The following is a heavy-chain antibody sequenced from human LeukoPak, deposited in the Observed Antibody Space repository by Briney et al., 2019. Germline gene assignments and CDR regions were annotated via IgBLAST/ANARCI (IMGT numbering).Heavy chain of an antibody. Sequence: GGSLRLSCAASGFTFSSYAMTWVRQAPGKGLEWVSVISGSGTNTYYADSVKGRFTISRDNSKNTLYLQINSLRVEDTAVYYCARDSSTSCCIYYYYYGMDVWGQGTTVTVSS. J-gene: IGHJ6*02. D-gene: IGHD2-2*01. V-gene: IGHV3-23*01. CDR3: ARDSSTSCCIYYYYYGMDV. CDR1: GFTFSSYA. CDR2: ISGSGTNT.